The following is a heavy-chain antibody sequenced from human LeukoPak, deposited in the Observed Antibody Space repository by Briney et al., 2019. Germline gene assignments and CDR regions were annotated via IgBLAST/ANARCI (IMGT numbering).Heavy chain of an antibody. CDR1: GGSFSGYY. CDR3: AGAYYYGSGSYYLYFDY. V-gene: IGHV4-34*01. D-gene: IGHD3-10*01. J-gene: IGHJ4*02. Sequence: SEILSLTCAVYGGSFSGYYWSWIRQPPGKGLEWIGEINHSGSTNYNPSLKSRVTISVDTSKNQFSLKLSSVTAADTAVYYCAGAYYYGSGSYYLYFDYWGQGTLVTVSS. CDR2: INHSGST.